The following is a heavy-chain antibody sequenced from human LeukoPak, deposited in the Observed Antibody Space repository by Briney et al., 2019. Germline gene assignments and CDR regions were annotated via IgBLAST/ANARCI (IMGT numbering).Heavy chain of an antibody. CDR3: AKAGDIVTTIPFDY. D-gene: IGHD5-12*01. V-gene: IGHV3-23*01. CDR1: GFIFSSYA. CDR2: ISSGGII. J-gene: IGHJ4*02. Sequence: PGGSLRLSCAASGFIFSSYAMSWVRQAPGKGLEWVSGISSGGIIYYADSVRGRFTISRDNSKNTVYLQMNSLRAVDTAIYYCAKAGDIVTTIPFDYWGQGTLVTVSS.